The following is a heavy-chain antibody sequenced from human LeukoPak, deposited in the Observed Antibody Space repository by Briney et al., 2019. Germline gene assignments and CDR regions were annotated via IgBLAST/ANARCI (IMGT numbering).Heavy chain of an antibody. Sequence: PGGSLRLSCAASGFTFSSYWMSWVRQAPGKGLEWVANIKQDGSEKYYVDSVKGRFTISRDNAKNSLYLQMNSLKTEDTAMYYCARGLGYTSGTESFDFWGQGTLVTVSS. J-gene: IGHJ4*02. D-gene: IGHD5-18*01. CDR1: GFTFSSYW. CDR2: IKQDGSEK. V-gene: IGHV3-7*03. CDR3: ARGLGYTSGTESFDF.